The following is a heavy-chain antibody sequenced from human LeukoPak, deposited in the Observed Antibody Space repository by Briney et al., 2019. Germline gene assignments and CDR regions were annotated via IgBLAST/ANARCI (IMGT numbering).Heavy chain of an antibody. D-gene: IGHD3-16*01. CDR2: IYHGGST. J-gene: IGHJ4*02. CDR1: GDSINSGNYY. Sequence: SQTLSLTCTVSGDSINSGNYYWSWIRQTPGKGLEWIGYIYHGGSTYFDPSLQSRVTISADTSKNQFSLKLNSVTAADTAVYYCVRDRAPYVWGIDYWDQGTLVTVSS. V-gene: IGHV4-30-4*01. CDR3: VRDRAPYVWGIDY.